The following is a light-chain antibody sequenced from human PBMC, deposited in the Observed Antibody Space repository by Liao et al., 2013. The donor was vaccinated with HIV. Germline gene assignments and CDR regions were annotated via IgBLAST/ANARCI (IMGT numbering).Light chain of an antibody. Sequence: SYVLTQPPSVSVAPGETASITCGGNNIGSKSVHWYQQKPGQAPLLVIYYDRQRPSGIPERFSGSNSGDTATLTISRVEAGDEADFYCQVWDSSGQDVVFGGGTKLTV. CDR1: NIGSKS. CDR2: YDR. V-gene: IGLV3-21*04. J-gene: IGLJ2*01. CDR3: QVWDSSGQDVV.